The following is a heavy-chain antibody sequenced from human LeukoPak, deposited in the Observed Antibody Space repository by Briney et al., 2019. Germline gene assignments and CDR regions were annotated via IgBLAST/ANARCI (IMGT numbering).Heavy chain of an antibody. Sequence: ASVKVSRKASGYTFTSYGISWVRQAPGQGLEWMGWISAYNGNTNYAQKLQGRVTMTTDTSTSTAYMELRSLRSDDTAVYYCARRAIAAAGLNWFDPWGQGTLVTVSS. J-gene: IGHJ5*02. CDR1: GYTFTSYG. CDR3: ARRAIAAAGLNWFDP. D-gene: IGHD6-13*01. V-gene: IGHV1-18*01. CDR2: ISAYNGNT.